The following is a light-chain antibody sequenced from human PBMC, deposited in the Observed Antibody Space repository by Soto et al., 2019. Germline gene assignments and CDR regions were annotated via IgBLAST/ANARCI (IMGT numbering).Light chain of an antibody. Sequence: QSALTQPPSASGSPGQSVTISCTGTSSDVGGYKYVSWYQHHPGKAPKLMIYEVSRRPSGAPDRFSGSKSGNTASLTVSGLQAEDEADYYCCSSADNSHYVFGTGTKLTVL. V-gene: IGLV2-8*01. CDR2: EVS. CDR1: SSDVGGYKY. J-gene: IGLJ1*01. CDR3: CSSADNSHYV.